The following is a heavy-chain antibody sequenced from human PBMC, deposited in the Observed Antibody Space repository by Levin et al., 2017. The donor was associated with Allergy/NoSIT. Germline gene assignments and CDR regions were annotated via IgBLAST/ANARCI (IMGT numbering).Heavy chain of an antibody. CDR2: IDWDDDK. V-gene: IGHV2-70*11. CDR3: ARILHLGHSYGYYYGMDV. Sequence: SGPTLVKPTQTLTLTCTFSGFSLSTSGMCVTWIRQPPGKALEWLARIDWDDDKYYSTSLKTRLTISKDTSKNQVVLTMTNMDPVDTATYYCARILHLGHSYGYYYGMDVWGQGTTVTVSS. CDR1: GFSLSTSGMC. D-gene: IGHD5-18*01. J-gene: IGHJ6*02.